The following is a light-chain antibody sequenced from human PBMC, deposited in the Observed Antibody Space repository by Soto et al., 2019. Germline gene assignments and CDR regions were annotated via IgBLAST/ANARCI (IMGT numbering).Light chain of an antibody. J-gene: IGLJ2*01. CDR3: QSYDISLSVSVV. V-gene: IGLV1-40*01. Sequence: QSVLTQPPSVSGAPGQRVTISCTGSSSNIGAGYDVQWYQQLPGAAPRLLIFGNTNRPSGVPDGFSGSRSGTSASLAISGLQAEDEADDYCQSYDISLSVSVVFGGGTKLTVL. CDR1: SSNIGAGYD. CDR2: GNT.